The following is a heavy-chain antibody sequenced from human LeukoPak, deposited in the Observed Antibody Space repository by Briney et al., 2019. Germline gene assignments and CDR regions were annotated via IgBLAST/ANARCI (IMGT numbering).Heavy chain of an antibody. CDR3: AKDHSEVQGAFDY. CDR1: GFTFSNYA. D-gene: IGHD1-1*01. V-gene: IGHV3-9*01. J-gene: IGHJ4*02. CDR2: ISWNSGSI. Sequence: PGGSLRLSCAASGFTFSNYAMSWVRQAPGKGLEWVSGISWNSGSIGYADSVKGRFTISRDNAKNSLYLQMNSLRAEDTALYYCAKDHSEVQGAFDYWGQGTLVTVSS.